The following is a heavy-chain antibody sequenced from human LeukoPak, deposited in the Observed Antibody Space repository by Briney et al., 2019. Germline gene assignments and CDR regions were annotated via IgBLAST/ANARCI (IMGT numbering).Heavy chain of an antibody. CDR3: ARDLAGYSSGWYYFDH. D-gene: IGHD6-19*01. CDR1: GYTFIDYY. J-gene: IGHJ4*02. V-gene: IGHV1-2*06. CDR2: INPNSGGT. Sequence: GASVKVSCKASGYTFIDYYIHWVRQAPGQGLEWMGRINPNSGGTSYAEKFQDRVTMTRDASISTAYMELSRLRSDDTAVYYCARDLAGYSSGWYYFDHWGQGTLVTVSS.